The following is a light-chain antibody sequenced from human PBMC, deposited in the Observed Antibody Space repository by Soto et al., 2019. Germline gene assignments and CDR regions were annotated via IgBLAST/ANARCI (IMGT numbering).Light chain of an antibody. CDR3: QSYDISLSGWV. CDR2: DNS. CDR1: SSNIGAGYG. Sequence: QYVLTHPPSESGAPGQKVTISCTGSSSNIGAGYGVHWYQQLPGTAPKLLIYDNSNRPSGVPDRFSGSKSGPSASLAITGLQAEDEADHYCQSYDISLSGWVFGGGTKLTVL. J-gene: IGLJ3*02. V-gene: IGLV1-40*01.